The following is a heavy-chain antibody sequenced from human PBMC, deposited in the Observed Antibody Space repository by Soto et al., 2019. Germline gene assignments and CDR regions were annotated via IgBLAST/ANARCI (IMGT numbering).Heavy chain of an antibody. Sequence: EVQLLESGGGFVQPGGSLRLSCAASGFAFSSYAMSWVRQAPGKGLEWVSTISGSGGSTYYADSVRGRFTISRDNSKNPRYLQMNSRRAEATAVYYCARVGGDYLLGRFDYWGQGTLVTVSS. D-gene: IGHD4-17*01. CDR1: GFAFSSYA. CDR2: ISGSGGST. CDR3: ARVGGDYLLGRFDY. J-gene: IGHJ4*02. V-gene: IGHV3-23*01.